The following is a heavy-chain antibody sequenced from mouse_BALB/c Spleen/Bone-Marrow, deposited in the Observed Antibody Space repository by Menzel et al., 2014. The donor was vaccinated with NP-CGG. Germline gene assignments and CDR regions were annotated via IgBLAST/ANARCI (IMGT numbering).Heavy chain of an antibody. J-gene: IGHJ2*01. Sequence: VQLKDSGAELVKPGASVKLSCTTSGFNIKDTYIHWVKRRPEQGLDWIGRIDPADDTTIYDPKFQDKATITTDTSSSMAYLQLSSLTSEDAAVYFCSRGTRYYFDYWGQGTTLTVSS. V-gene: IGHV14-3*02. D-gene: IGHD1-1*01. CDR1: GFNIKDTY. CDR3: SRGTRYYFDY. CDR2: IDPADDTT.